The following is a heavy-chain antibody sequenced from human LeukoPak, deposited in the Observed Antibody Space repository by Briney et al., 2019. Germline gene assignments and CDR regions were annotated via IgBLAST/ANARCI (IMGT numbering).Heavy chain of an antibody. CDR2: IYYSGST. J-gene: IGHJ4*02. CDR1: GGSISSSSYY. Sequence: PSETLSLTCTVSGGSISSSSYYWGWIRQPPGKGLEWIGSIYYSGSTCYNPSLKSRVTISVDTSKNQFSLKLSSVTAADTAVYYCARNTQYSNSPHFDYWGQGTLVTVSS. CDR3: ARNTQYSNSPHFDY. V-gene: IGHV4-39*01. D-gene: IGHD4-11*01.